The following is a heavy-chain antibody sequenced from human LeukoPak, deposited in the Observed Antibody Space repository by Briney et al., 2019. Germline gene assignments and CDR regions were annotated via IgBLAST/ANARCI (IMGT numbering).Heavy chain of an antibody. CDR2: ISYDGYTE. Sequence: GGSLRLSCAASGFPFSSYSMHWVRQAPGKGLEWVAVISYDGYTENYADSVKGRFTISRDNSKNTLHLQMNSLRTEDTAVYFCAGPSTNYPYLYYFDYWGQGTLVTVSS. CDR1: GFPFSSYS. V-gene: IGHV3-30-3*01. D-gene: IGHD5-24*01. CDR3: AGPSTNYPYLYYFDY. J-gene: IGHJ4*02.